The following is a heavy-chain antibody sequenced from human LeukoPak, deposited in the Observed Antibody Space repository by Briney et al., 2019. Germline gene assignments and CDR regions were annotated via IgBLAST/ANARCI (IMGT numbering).Heavy chain of an antibody. J-gene: IGHJ5*02. Sequence: PGGSLRLSCAAYAFTFSSYAMHWVRQAPGKGLEYVSAISSNGGSTYYANSVKGRFTISRDNSKNTLYLQVGSLRAEDMAVYYCARDTSSSGWYVGWFDPWGQGTLVTVSS. V-gene: IGHV3-64*01. CDR1: AFTFSSYA. CDR2: ISSNGGST. D-gene: IGHD6-19*01. CDR3: ARDTSSSGWYVGWFDP.